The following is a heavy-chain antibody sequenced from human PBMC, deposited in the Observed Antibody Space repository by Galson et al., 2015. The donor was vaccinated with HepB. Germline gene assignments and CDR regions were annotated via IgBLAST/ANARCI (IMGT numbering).Heavy chain of an antibody. CDR1: GYSFTSYW. Sequence: QSGAEVKKPGESLKISCTGSGYSFTSYWIGWVRQMPGKGLEWMGIIYPGDSDTRYSPSFQGQVTISADKSISTAYLQWSSLKASDTAMYYCARPASPTYYDFWSGYYLGYWGQGTLVTVSS. J-gene: IGHJ4*02. CDR2: IYPGDSDT. CDR3: ARPASPTYYDFWSGYYLGY. V-gene: IGHV5-51*01. D-gene: IGHD3-3*01.